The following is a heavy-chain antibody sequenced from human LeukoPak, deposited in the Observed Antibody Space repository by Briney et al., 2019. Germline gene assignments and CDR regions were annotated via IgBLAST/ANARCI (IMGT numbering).Heavy chain of an antibody. D-gene: IGHD3-10*01. Sequence: SGGSRRLSCAASGFSFDDYSMSWVRQAAGEGLEWVSSITSGSTFIYYAVSVRGRFTLTRDNAKNSLNLQMNSLRAEDTAVYYCARIGSGRFYYYMDLWGKGTTVTVSS. CDR1: GFSFDDYS. V-gene: IGHV3-21*01. CDR3: ARIGSGRFYYYMDL. J-gene: IGHJ6*03. CDR2: ITSGSTFI.